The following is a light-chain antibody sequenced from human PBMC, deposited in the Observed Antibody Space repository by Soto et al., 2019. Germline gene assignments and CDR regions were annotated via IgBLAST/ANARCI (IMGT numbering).Light chain of an antibody. J-gene: IGKJ2*01. Sequence: DIQMTQTPSTLSASVGDTVAIACRASQSIRRWLAWYQQKPGEAPKLLIYDASSLQSGVSSRFSGSGSGTEFTLTISILQPDDFATYYCQQYSTFSNTFGPGTKLDIK. CDR1: QSIRRW. CDR2: DAS. V-gene: IGKV1-5*01. CDR3: QQYSTFSNT.